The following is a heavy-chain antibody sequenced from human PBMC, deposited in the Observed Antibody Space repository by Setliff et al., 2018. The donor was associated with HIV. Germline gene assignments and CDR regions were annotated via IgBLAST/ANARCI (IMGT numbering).Heavy chain of an antibody. D-gene: IGHD1-26*01. CDR1: GFTFSNQP. CDR2: ISYNGGTT. V-gene: IGHV3-23*01. Sequence: GGSLRLSCEGSGFTFSNQPMSWVRQAPGKGLEYVSTISYNGGTTYYAESVRGRFTISRDNAKSSLYLQMNSLRAEDTAVYYCARGTDYSGWFYDYWGQGTQVTVSS. J-gene: IGHJ4*02. CDR3: ARGTDYSGWFYDY.